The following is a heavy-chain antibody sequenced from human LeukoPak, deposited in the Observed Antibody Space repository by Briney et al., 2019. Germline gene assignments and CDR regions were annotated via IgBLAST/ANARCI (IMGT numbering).Heavy chain of an antibody. J-gene: IGHJ6*02. CDR3: AKDNGVAGTYYYGMDV. V-gene: IGHV3-9*01. D-gene: IGHD1-1*01. CDR1: GFTFDDYA. Sequence: GGSLRLSCGASGFTFDDYAMHWVRQAPGKGLEWVSGISWNSGSIGCADSVKGRFTISRDNAKNSLYPQMNSLRAEDTALYYCAKDNGVAGTYYYGMDVWGQGTTVTVSS. CDR2: ISWNSGSI.